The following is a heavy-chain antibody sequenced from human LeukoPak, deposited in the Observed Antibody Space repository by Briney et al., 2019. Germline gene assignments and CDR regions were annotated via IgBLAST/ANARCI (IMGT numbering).Heavy chain of an antibody. D-gene: IGHD2-15*01. J-gene: IGHJ3*02. CDR1: GYSFTNYW. V-gene: IGHV5-51*01. CDR2: IYPGDSDT. CDR3: ARGPHVVVVAYAFDI. Sequence: GESLKISYEGSGYSFTNYWIGWVRQMPGKGLEWMGIIYPGDSDTRYSPSFQGQVTISADKSISTAYLQWSSLKASDTAMYYCARGPHVVVVAYAFDIWGQGTMVTVSS.